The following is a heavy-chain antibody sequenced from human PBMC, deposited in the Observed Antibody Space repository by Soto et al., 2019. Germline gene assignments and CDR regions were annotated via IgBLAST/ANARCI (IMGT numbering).Heavy chain of an antibody. CDR3: AKDTYSSSVESYYYFGMDV. CDR2: ISYDGSDR. Sequence: PGGSLRLSCAASGFTFSSYAMHWVRQAPGKGLEWVAVISYDGSDRYYADSVKGRVTISRDNSKNTLYLQMNSLRAEDTAVYYCAKDTYSSSVESYYYFGMDVWGQGTTVTVSS. CDR1: GFTFSSYA. V-gene: IGHV3-30*18. J-gene: IGHJ6*02. D-gene: IGHD6-6*01.